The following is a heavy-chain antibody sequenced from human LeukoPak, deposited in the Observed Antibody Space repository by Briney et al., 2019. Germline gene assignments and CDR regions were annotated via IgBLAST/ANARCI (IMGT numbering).Heavy chain of an antibody. CDR1: GGSISSGGYY. CDR3: ARRGVAAAGTGGFDP. CDR2: IYYSGST. Sequence: PSQTLSLTCTVSGGSISSGGYYWSWIRQHPGKGLEWIGYIYYSGSTYYNPSLKSRVTISVDTSKNQFSLKLSSVTAADTAVYYCARRGVAAAGTGGFDPWGQGTLVTVSS. J-gene: IGHJ5*02. V-gene: IGHV4-31*03. D-gene: IGHD6-13*01.